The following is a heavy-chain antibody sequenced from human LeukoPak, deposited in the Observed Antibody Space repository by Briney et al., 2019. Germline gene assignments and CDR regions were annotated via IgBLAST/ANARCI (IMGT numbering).Heavy chain of an antibody. CDR1: GGSFSGYY. D-gene: IGHD2-2*01. Sequence: SETLSLTCAVYGGSFSGYYWSWIRQPPGKGLEWIGEINHSGSTNYNPSLKSRVTISVDTSKNQFSLKLSSVTAADTAVYYCARGGSRNRRVVEPPIKPEYYFDYWGQGTLVTVSS. CDR2: INHSGST. J-gene: IGHJ4*02. V-gene: IGHV4-34*01. CDR3: ARGGSRNRRVVEPPIKPEYYFDY.